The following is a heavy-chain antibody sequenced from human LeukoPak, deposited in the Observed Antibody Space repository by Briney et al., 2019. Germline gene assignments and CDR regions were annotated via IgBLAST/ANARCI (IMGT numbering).Heavy chain of an antibody. CDR1: GGTFSSYA. D-gene: IGHD1-14*01. V-gene: IGHV1-69*04. CDR2: IIPILGIA. Sequence: SVKVSCKASGGTFSSYAISWVRQAPRQGVEWMGRIIPILGIANYAQKFQGKGTITADKATSTDYIELSSLRAEDTAAYYCARVLGYKAQWEPLDYWGQGTLVTVSS. CDR3: ARVLGYKAQWEPLDY. J-gene: IGHJ4*02.